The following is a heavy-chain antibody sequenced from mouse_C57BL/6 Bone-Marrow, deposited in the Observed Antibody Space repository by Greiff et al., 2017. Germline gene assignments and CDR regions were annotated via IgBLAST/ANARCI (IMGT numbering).Heavy chain of an antibody. CDR3: ARRTYYSNYYFDY. J-gene: IGHJ2*01. CDR2: IGPGSGST. Sequence: QVQLQQSGAELVKPGASVKISCKASGYTFTDYYINWVKQRPGQGLEWIGKIGPGSGSTYYNGNVKGKATLTADKSSSTAYRQLSSLTSEDSAVYFCARRTYYSNYYFDYWGQGTTLTVSS. CDR1: GYTFTDYY. D-gene: IGHD2-5*01. V-gene: IGHV1-77*01.